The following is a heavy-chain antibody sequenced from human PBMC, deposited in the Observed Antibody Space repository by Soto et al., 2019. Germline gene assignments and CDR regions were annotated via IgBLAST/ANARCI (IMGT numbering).Heavy chain of an antibody. CDR2: INHSGST. Sequence: QVRLQQWGAGLLKPSETLSLTCAVYGASFSDSYWNWIRQPPGKGLEWIGEINHSGSTIYNTSLESRVTISLDTSMKQLTLKMRSATAADTAVYYCAREVPSRYFDLWGRGTPVTVSS. CDR1: GASFSDSY. J-gene: IGHJ2*01. D-gene: IGHD1-1*01. CDR3: AREVPSRYFDL. V-gene: IGHV4-34*01.